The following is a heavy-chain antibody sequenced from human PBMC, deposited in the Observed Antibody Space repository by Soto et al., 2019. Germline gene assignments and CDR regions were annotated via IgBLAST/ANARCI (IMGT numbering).Heavy chain of an antibody. D-gene: IGHD6-19*01. CDR1: GFTFSSYS. V-gene: IGHV3-48*04. J-gene: IGHJ4*02. Sequence: VGSLRLSCAASGFTFSSYSMNWVRQAPGKGLEWVSYISSSSSTIYYADSVKGRFTISRDNAKNSLYLQMNSLRAEDTAVYYCARDRVQWLLDYWGQGTLVTVSS. CDR2: ISSSSSTI. CDR3: ARDRVQWLLDY.